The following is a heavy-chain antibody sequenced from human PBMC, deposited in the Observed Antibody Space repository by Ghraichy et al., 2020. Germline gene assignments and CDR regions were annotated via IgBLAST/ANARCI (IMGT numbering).Heavy chain of an antibody. CDR2: THYRGDT. CDR3: ARHADISNWGSVLVEF. Sequence: SETLSLTCTVSGASVKSGDYFWSWIRQSPGKGLEWIGYTHYRGDTYYNPSLKSRVSVSMDSSKNQISLRLRSVTAADTATYYCARHADISNWGSVLVEFWGQGTLVTVSS. CDR1: GASVKSGDYF. D-gene: IGHD7-27*01. J-gene: IGHJ4*02. V-gene: IGHV4-30-4*01.